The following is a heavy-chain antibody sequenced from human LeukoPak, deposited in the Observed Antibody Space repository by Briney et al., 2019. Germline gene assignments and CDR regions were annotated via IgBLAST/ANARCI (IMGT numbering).Heavy chain of an antibody. J-gene: IGHJ4*02. V-gene: IGHV4-39*01. CDR3: ARRGSGWLGGFDY. CDR2: IYYSGST. D-gene: IGHD6-19*01. Sequence: SGTLSLTCTVSGGSISSSSCYWGWIRQPPGKGLEWIGSIYYSGSTYYNPSLKSRVTISVDTSKNQFSLKLSSVTAADTAVYYCARRGSGWLGGFDYWGQGTLVTVSS. CDR1: GGSISSSSCY.